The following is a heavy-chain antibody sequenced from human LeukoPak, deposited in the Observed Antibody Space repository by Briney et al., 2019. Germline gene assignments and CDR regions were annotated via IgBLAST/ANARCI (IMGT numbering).Heavy chain of an antibody. CDR2: INPNSGGT. CDR1: GYTFTDYY. V-gene: IGHV1-2*02. D-gene: IGHD2-2*01. Sequence: ASVKVSCKASGYTFTDYYLHWVRKAPGQGLEWMAWINPNSGGTNSAQKFQGRVTMTRDTSISTAYMELGSLRSDDTTVYYCARATSLVVPAADHYYYGLAVWGQGTTVTVSS. CDR3: ARATSLVVPAADHYYYGLAV. J-gene: IGHJ6*02.